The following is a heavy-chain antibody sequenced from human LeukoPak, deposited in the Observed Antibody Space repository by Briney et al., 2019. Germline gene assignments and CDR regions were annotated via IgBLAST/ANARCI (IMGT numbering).Heavy chain of an antibody. CDR3: AKEVDCPSDCLFFHS. J-gene: IGHJ4*02. D-gene: IGHD2-21*02. Sequence: GGPLRLSCAASGFTFDRFTIHWVRQIPGKGLEWVSLINRRGHTFYADSVRGRFTISRDNNRNSVFLQMDSLRPEDTALYHCAKEVDCPSDCLFFHSWGQGTLVTVSS. V-gene: IGHV3-43*01. CDR2: INRRGHT. CDR1: GFTFDRFT.